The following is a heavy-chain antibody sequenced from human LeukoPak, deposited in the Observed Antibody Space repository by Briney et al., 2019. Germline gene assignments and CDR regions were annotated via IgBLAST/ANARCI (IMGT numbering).Heavy chain of an antibody. CDR3: ARAQGY. J-gene: IGHJ4*02. Sequence: GGSLRLSCAASGFTFSGYAMNWVRQAPGKGLEWVSLIFASGSTTKYADSVKGRFTISRDNSKNTLYLQMNSLRAEDTAVYYCARAQGYWGQGTLVTVSS. CDR1: GFTFSGYA. CDR2: IFASGSTT. V-gene: IGHV3-23*05.